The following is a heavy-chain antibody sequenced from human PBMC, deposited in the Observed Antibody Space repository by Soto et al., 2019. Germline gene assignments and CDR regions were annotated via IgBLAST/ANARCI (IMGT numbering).Heavy chain of an antibody. V-gene: IGHV1-3*05. CDR1: GYTFTSYA. CDR3: ARSIVVVTALDY. Sequence: QVQLVQSWAEEKKPGASVKVSCKASGYTFTSYAMHWVRQAPGQRLEWMGWINAGNGNTKYSQKFQGRVTITRDTAASTVYMELRSLRSEDTAVYYCARSIVVVTALDYWGQGTLVTVSS. CDR2: INAGNGNT. J-gene: IGHJ4*02. D-gene: IGHD2-21*02.